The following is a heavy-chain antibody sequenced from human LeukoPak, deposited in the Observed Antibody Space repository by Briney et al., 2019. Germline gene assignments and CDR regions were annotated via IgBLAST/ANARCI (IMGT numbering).Heavy chain of an antibody. CDR1: GFTFPRSV. CDR3: AADLGPHGDHDI. J-gene: IGHJ3*02. V-gene: IGHV1-58*02. CDR2: IVVGSGNT. Sequence: SVKVSCKASGFTFPRSVMQWVRLARGQRLEWIGWIVVGSGNTNYAQKFQERVTITRDMSTSTAYMELSSLRSEDTAVYYCAADLGPHGDHDIWGQGTMVTVSS. D-gene: IGHD7-27*01.